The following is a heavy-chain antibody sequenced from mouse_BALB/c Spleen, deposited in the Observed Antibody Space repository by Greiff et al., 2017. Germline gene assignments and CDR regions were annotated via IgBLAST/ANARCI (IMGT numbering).Heavy chain of an antibody. CDR1: GFTFSSFG. CDR2: ISSGSSTI. CDR3: ARILRWGAMDY. Sequence: EVKLMESGGGLVQPGGSRKLSCAASGFTFSSFGMHWVRQAPEKGLEWVAYISSGSSTIYYADTVKGRFTISRDNPKNTLFLQMTSLRSEDTAMYYCARILRWGAMDYWGQGTSVTVSS. V-gene: IGHV5-17*02. D-gene: IGHD1-1*01. J-gene: IGHJ4*01.